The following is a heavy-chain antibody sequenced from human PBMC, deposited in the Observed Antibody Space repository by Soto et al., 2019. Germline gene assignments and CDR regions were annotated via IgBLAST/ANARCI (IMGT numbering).Heavy chain of an antibody. D-gene: IGHD3-22*01. CDR1: VCTFSSYA. Sequence: AVKCSFKASVCTFSSYAISWLRQAPLQVLDWMVGIIPIFGTANYAQKFQGRVTITADKSTSTDYMELSSLRSEDTAVYSCTSYHSSGYGATHSFDSWGQGKMVTVSS. CDR2: IIPIFGTA. V-gene: IGHV1-69*06. CDR3: TSYHSSGYGATHSFDS. J-gene: IGHJ3*02.